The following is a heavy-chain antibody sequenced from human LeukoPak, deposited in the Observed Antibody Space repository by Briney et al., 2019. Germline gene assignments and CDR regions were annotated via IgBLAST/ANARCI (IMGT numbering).Heavy chain of an antibody. J-gene: IGHJ4*02. CDR3: ARDSSGYYFDY. D-gene: IGHD3-22*01. Sequence: PSETLSLTCTVSGGSISSGDYYWSWIRQPPGKGLEWIGYIYYIVSTYYNPSLKSRVTISVDTSKNQSSLKLSSVTAAATAVYYCARDSSGYYFDYWGQGTLVTVSS. V-gene: IGHV4-30-4*01. CDR1: GGSISSGDYY. CDR2: IYYIVST.